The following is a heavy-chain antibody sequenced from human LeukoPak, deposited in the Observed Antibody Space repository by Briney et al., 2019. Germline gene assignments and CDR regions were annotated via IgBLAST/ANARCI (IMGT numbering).Heavy chain of an antibody. CDR3: ARDQGYSYVS. CDR2: IYTSGST. D-gene: IGHD5-18*01. V-gene: IGHV4-4*07. J-gene: IGHJ3*01. Sequence: PSETLSLTCTVSGGSITGYYWSWLRQPAGKGLEWIGRIYTSGSTNYNPSLKSRVTMSVDTPKSQFSLKLSSVTAADTAVYYCARDQGYSYVSWGPGTMVTVSS. CDR1: GGSITGYY.